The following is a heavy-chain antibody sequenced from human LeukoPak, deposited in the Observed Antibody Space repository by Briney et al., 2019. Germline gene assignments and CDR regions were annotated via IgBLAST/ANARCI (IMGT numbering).Heavy chain of an antibody. CDR3: ARFPNAHGVKFDY. CDR2: IYYSGTA. Sequence: TSETLSLTCTVSGGSISSGDFYRSWVRQHPEKGLEWIGYIYYSGTAYYNPSLKSRVTMSVDTSKNQFSLKLDSVTAADTAVYYCARFPNAHGVKFDYWGQGTLVTVSS. CDR1: GGSISSGDFY. J-gene: IGHJ4*02. D-gene: IGHD2-8*01. V-gene: IGHV4-31*03.